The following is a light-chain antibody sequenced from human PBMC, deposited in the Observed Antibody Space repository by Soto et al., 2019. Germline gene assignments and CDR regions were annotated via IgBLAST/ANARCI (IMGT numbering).Light chain of an antibody. CDR2: GVT. Sequence: QSVLTQPASVSGSPGQSITISCTGTSSDIGFYNYVSWYQQSPGKAPKLLIYGVTNWPSGISYRFSGSKSGSTASLTIYGLRDEDEADYYCSSYSTSFFYVFGTGTKVTVL. J-gene: IGLJ1*01. CDR1: SSDIGFYNY. V-gene: IGLV2-14*01. CDR3: SSYSTSFFYV.